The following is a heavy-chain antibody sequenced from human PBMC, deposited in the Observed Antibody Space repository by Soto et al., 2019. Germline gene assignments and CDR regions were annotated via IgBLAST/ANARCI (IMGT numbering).Heavy chain of an antibody. CDR1: GGSIDSGDYY. D-gene: IGHD6-13*01. CDR2: IFANGHT. J-gene: IGHJ5*02. Sequence: SETLSLTCTVSGGSIDSGDYYWNWVRQPPGKGLEWIGLIFANGHTDYNPSLKSRVTMSVDASKNQFSLRLTSMTAADTAVYYCVASLAASGLNWLDPWGRGTLVTVSS. CDR3: VASLAASGLNWLDP. V-gene: IGHV4-61*02.